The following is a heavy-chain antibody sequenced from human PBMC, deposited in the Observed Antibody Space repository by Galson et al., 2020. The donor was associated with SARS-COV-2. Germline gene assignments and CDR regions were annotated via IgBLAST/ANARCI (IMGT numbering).Heavy chain of an antibody. V-gene: IGHV3-64*01. CDR1: GFTFSSYA. CDR3: ARGLRGILTGYYTY. CDR2: ISSNGGST. D-gene: IGHD3-9*01. J-gene: IGHJ4*02. Sequence: TGGSLRLSCAASGFTFSSYAMHWVRQAPGKGLEYVSAISSNGGSTYYANSVKGRFTISRDNSKNTLYLQMGSLRAEDMAVYYCARGLRGILTGYYTYWGQGTLVTVSS.